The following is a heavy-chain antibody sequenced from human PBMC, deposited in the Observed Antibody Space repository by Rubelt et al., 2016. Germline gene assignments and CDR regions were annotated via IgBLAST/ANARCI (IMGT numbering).Heavy chain of an antibody. V-gene: IGHV3-15*07. D-gene: IGHD6-19*01. J-gene: IGHJ2*01. Sequence: VQLVESGGGVVQPGRSLRLSCAASGFIFRSYGMYWVRQAPGKGLEWVGRIKSKSDGGTTDYAAPVKGRFTISRDDSKNTLYLQMTSLKTEDTGVYYCTTLSSGWLDWYLDLWGRGTLVTVSS. CDR1: GFIFRSYG. CDR3: TTLSSGWLDWYLDL. CDR2: IKSKSDGGTT.